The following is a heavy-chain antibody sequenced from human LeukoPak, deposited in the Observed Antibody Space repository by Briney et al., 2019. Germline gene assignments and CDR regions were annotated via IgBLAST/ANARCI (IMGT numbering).Heavy chain of an antibody. CDR1: GFTFSSYA. J-gene: IGHJ4*02. Sequence: GGSLRLSCAASGFTFSSYAMSWVRQAPGKGLEWVSAISGSGGSTYYADSVKGRFTIPRDNSKNTLYLQMNSLRAEDTAVYYCAKDRPGPPHYDSSGYGDYWGQGTLVTVSS. CDR3: AKDRPGPPHYDSSGYGDY. V-gene: IGHV3-23*01. CDR2: ISGSGGST. D-gene: IGHD3-22*01.